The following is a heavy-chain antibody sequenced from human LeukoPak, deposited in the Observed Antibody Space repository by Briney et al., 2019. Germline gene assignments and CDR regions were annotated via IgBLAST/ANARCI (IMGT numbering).Heavy chain of an antibody. CDR1: GGSISSYY. J-gene: IGHJ3*02. D-gene: IGHD3-10*01. CDR2: IYYSGST. V-gene: IGHV4-59*12. Sequence: PSETLSLTCTVSGGSISSYYWSWIRQPPGKGLEWIGYIYYSGSTNYNPSLKSRVTISVDTSKNQFSLKLSSVTAADTAVYYCAMKMVRGDAFDIWGQGTMVTVSS. CDR3: AMKMVRGDAFDI.